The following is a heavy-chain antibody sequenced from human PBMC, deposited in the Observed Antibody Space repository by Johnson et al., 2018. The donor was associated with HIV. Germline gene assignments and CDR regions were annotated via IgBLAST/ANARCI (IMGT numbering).Heavy chain of an antibody. CDR2: IYSGGST. CDR1: GFTVTTKY. V-gene: IGHV3-66*01. J-gene: IGHJ3*02. D-gene: IGHD6-19*01. CDR3: ARDQSNGWNRGAFDI. Sequence: VQLVESGGGLVQPGGSLRLSCAASGFTVTTKYMSWVRQAPGKGLEWVSVIYSGGSTYYADSVKGRFTISRDNSKNTLYLHMNSLRAEDTAVYYCARDQSNGWNRGAFDIWGQGTVVTVSS.